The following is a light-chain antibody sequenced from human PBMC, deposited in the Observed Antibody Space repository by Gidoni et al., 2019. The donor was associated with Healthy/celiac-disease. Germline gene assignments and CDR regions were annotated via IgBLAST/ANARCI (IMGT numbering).Light chain of an antibody. V-gene: IGKV3-11*01. CDR2: DAS. CDR3: QQRSNCPYT. CDR1: QSVSSD. Sequence: EIVLTQSPATLSLSPGDRATLSCRASQSVSSDLAWYQQKPGPAPRLLIYDASNRATGIPARFSGSGSGTDFTLTISSLEPEDFAVYYCQQRSNCPYTFGQETKLEIK. J-gene: IGKJ2*01.